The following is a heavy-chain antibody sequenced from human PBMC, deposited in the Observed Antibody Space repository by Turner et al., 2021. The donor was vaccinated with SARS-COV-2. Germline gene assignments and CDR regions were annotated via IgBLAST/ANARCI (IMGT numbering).Heavy chain of an antibody. CDR1: GFTFSSYG. J-gene: IGHJ4*02. V-gene: IGHV3-33*01. CDR2: IWYDGSNK. D-gene: IGHD5-12*01. CDR3: ARDGGYSGYAYFDY. Sequence: QVQLVESGGGVVQPGRSLRLSCAASGFTFSSYGMHWVRQAPGKGLEWVAVIWYDGSNKYYADSVKGRFTISRDNSKNTLYLQMNSLRAEDTAVYYCARDGGYSGYAYFDYWGQRTLVTVSS.